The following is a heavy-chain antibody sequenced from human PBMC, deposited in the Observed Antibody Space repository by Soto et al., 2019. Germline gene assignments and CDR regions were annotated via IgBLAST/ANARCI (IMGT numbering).Heavy chain of an antibody. CDR3: AKDLGTDDFWSAYYTYYYMDV. D-gene: IGHD3-3*01. Sequence: EVQLLESGGGLVQPGGSLRLSCAASGFTFSSYALNWVRQAPGKGLEWVSVISGSGDNTYYADSVKGRFTISRDNSKNTLYLQMNSLRAKDTAVYYCAKDLGTDDFWSAYYTYYYMDVWGKGTTVTVSS. V-gene: IGHV3-23*01. J-gene: IGHJ6*03. CDR1: GFTFSSYA. CDR2: ISGSGDNT.